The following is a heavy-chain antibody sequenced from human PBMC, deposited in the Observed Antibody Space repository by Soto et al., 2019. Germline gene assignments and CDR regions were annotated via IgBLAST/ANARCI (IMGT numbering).Heavy chain of an antibody. D-gene: IGHD2-8*01. CDR2: IYYSGST. CDR3: ARDGRDLGVFDL. J-gene: IGHJ2*01. V-gene: IGHV4-61*01. Sequence: QVQLQESGPGLVKPSETLSLTCTVSGGSVSSGSYYWSWIRQPPGKGLEWIGYIYYSGSTNYNPSLKSRVTISVDTSKNQFSLKLSSVTAADTAVYYCARDGRDLGVFDLWGRGTLVTVSS. CDR1: GGSVSSGSYY.